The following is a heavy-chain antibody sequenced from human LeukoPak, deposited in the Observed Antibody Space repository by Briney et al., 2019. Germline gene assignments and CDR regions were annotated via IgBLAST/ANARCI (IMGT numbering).Heavy chain of an antibody. CDR1: GGSISTGIYS. J-gene: IGHJ3*02. D-gene: IGHD6-13*01. Sequence: SETLSLTCTVSGGSISTGIYSWGWIRQPPGKGLEWIGSISDSGSTYYNPSLKSRVTMSVDTSKNHFSLKLRSVTAADTAVYYCARDGGSSWSKDGFDIWGQGTMVTGSS. CDR3: ARDGGSSWSKDGFDI. CDR2: ISDSGST. V-gene: IGHV4-39*07.